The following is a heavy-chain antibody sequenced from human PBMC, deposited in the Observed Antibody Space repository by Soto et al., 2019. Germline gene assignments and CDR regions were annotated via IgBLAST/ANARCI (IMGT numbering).Heavy chain of an antibody. Sequence: PSETLSLTCSVSDDSINSDKYYWGWIRQPPGKGLEWIGSVYYRGNAYYNPYLQTRVTISIDKSKNQFYLKLNSVTAADTAVYYCARDGYSYGYNYYYGMDVWGQGTTVTVSS. CDR2: VYYRGNA. J-gene: IGHJ6*02. D-gene: IGHD5-18*01. V-gene: IGHV4-39*07. CDR1: DDSINSDKYY. CDR3: ARDGYSYGYNYYYGMDV.